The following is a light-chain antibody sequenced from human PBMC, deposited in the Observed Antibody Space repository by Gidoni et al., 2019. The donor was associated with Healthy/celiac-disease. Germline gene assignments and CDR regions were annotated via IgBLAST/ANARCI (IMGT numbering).Light chain of an antibody. CDR2: DAS. Sequence: DIQMTQSPSSLSASVGDRVTITCQASQDISNYLNWYQQKPGKVPKLLIYDASNLETGVPSRFSGSGSGTDFTFTISSLQPEDIATYYCQQYDNFSLTFGGXTKVEIK. CDR1: QDISNY. V-gene: IGKV1-33*01. CDR3: QQYDNFSLT. J-gene: IGKJ4*01.